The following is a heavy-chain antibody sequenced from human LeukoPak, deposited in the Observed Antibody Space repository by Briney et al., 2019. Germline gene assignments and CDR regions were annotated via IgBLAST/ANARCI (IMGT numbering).Heavy chain of an antibody. CDR3: ARGANFDY. V-gene: IGHV4-34*01. CDR1: GGSFSGYY. J-gene: IGHJ4*02. CDR2: INHSGST. Sequence: SETLSLTCAVYGGSFSGYYWSWIRQPPGKGLEWIGEINHSGSTNYNPSLKSRVTISVDTSKNLFSLKLSSVTAADTAVYYCARGANFDYWGQGTLVTVSS.